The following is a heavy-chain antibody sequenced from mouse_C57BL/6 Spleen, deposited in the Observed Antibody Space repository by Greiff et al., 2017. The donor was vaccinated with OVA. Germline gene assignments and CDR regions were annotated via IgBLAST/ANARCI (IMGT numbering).Heavy chain of an antibody. J-gene: IGHJ2*01. D-gene: IGHD2-4*01. V-gene: IGHV5-4*01. Sequence: DVKLVESGGGLVKPGGSLKLSCAASGFTFSSYAMSWVRQTPEKRLEWVATISDGGSYTYYPDNVKGRFTISRDNAKNNLYLQMSHLKSEDTAMYYCARDPYYDYDGYYFDYWGQGTTLTVSS. CDR2: ISDGGSYT. CDR1: GFTFSSYA. CDR3: ARDPYYDYDGYYFDY.